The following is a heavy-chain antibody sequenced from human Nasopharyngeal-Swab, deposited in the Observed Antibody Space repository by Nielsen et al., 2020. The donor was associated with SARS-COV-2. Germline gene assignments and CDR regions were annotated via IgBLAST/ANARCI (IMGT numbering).Heavy chain of an antibody. Sequence: GESLKISCAASRFTFSTYSMNWVRQAPGKGLEWVSSIDSSGSYIYYADSVRGRFTISRDNAKNSLYLQMNSLRAEDTAVYYCAREGMLWVEYYYAMDVWGQGTTVTVSS. CDR3: AREGMLWVEYYYAMDV. CDR1: RFTFSTYS. V-gene: IGHV3-21*01. J-gene: IGHJ6*02. CDR2: IDSSGSYI. D-gene: IGHD3-10*01.